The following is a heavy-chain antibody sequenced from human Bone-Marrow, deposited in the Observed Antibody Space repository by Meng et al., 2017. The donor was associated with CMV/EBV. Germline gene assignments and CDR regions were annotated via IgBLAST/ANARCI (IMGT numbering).Heavy chain of an antibody. CDR2: IYTSGST. V-gene: IGHV4-4*07. Sequence: VQLPASGPGLGKPSEPLSLPSTVSGGSIRIYYWSWIRPPAGKGLEWIGRIYTSGSTNYNPSLKSRVTMSVDTSKNQFSLKLSSVTAADTAVYYCARLGWELPYFDYWGQGTLVTVSS. D-gene: IGHD1-26*01. J-gene: IGHJ4*02. CDR1: GGSIRIYY. CDR3: ARLGWELPYFDY.